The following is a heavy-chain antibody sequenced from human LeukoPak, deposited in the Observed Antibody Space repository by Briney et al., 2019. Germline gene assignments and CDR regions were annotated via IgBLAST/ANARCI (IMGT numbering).Heavy chain of an antibody. D-gene: IGHD2-15*01. CDR2: IYYSGST. V-gene: IGHV4-39*07. CDR1: GGSISSSTDY. J-gene: IGHJ6*02. CDR3: ARGVAATQYYYSGMDV. Sequence: PSETLSLTCTVSGGSISSSTDYWGWIRQPPGKGLEWIGSIYYSGSTYYNPSLKSRVTISVDTSKNQFSLKLSSVTAADTAVYYCARGVAATQYYYSGMDVWGQGPRSPSP.